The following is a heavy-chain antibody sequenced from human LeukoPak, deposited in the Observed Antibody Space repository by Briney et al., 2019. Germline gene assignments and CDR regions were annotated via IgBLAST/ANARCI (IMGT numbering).Heavy chain of an antibody. Sequence: SETLSLTCTVSGGSISSSSYYWGWIRQPPGKGLEWIGSIYYSGGPYYNPSLESRVTISVDTSKNQFSLNLSSVTAADTAVYYCARHSGGTYYTPLNNWGQGTLVTVSS. CDR2: IYYSGGP. CDR1: GGSISSSSYY. J-gene: IGHJ4*02. D-gene: IGHD1-26*01. V-gene: IGHV4-39*01. CDR3: ARHSGGTYYTPLNN.